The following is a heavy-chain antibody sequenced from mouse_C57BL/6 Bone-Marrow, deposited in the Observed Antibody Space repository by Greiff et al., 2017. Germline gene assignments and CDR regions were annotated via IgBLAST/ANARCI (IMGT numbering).Heavy chain of an antibody. CDR1: GYTFTDYN. D-gene: IGHD2-4*01. Sequence: EVQGVESGPELVKPGASVKIPCKASGYTFTDYNMDWVKQSHGKSLEWIGDINPNNGGTIYNQKFKGKATLTVDKSSSTAYMELRSLTSEDTAVYYCARGDDYPFAYWGQGTLVTVSA. J-gene: IGHJ3*01. CDR3: ARGDDYPFAY. CDR2: INPNNGGT. V-gene: IGHV1-18*01.